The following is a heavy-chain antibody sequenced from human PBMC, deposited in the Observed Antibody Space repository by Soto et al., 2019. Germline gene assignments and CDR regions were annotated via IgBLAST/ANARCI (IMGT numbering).Heavy chain of an antibody. J-gene: IGHJ4*02. CDR3: ARRYGSCFDY. Sequence: SETLSLTCAVSGDSISSRNWWSWVRQPPGKGLEWIGEISHGGNTNYNPSLQSRVTISVDTSNNQFSLKLSSVTAADTAVYYCARRYGSCFDYWGQGTLVTVSS. CDR1: GDSISSRNW. V-gene: IGHV4-4*02. CDR2: ISHGGNT. D-gene: IGHD5-18*01.